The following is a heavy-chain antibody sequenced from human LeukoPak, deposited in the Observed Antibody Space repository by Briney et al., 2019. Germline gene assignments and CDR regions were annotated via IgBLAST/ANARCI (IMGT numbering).Heavy chain of an antibody. V-gene: IGHV3-30*02. J-gene: IGHJ4*02. CDR1: GFTFSSYG. CDR3: ARYCGGDCYFRQHDS. CDR2: IRYDGSNK. Sequence: PGGSLRLSCAASGFTFSSYGMHWVRQAPGKGLEWVAFIRYDGSNKYYADSVKGRITISRDDAKNSLYLQMNSLRVEDTAVYYCARYCGGDCYFRQHDSWGQGTLVTVSS. D-gene: IGHD2-21*01.